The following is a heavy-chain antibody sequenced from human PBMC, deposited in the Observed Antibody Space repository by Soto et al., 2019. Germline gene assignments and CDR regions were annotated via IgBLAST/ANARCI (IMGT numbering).Heavy chain of an antibody. CDR2: MYNTGST. D-gene: IGHD6-13*01. CDR3: ARDPAPYVAAAATGFDS. J-gene: IGHJ4*02. CDR1: GGSISRYY. V-gene: IGHV4-59*01. Sequence: SETLSLTCTVSGGSISRYYWSWIRQPPGKGLEWIGYMYNTGSTVYNPPFKSRVTISVDTSKNQFSLKLTSVTAADTAVYYCARDPAPYVAAAATGFDSWGQGTLVTVSS.